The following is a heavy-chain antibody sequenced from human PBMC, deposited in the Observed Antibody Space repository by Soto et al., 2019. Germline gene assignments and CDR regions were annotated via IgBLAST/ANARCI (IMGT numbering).Heavy chain of an antibody. Sequence: QVQLQESGPGLVKPSETLSLTCTVSGGSLSTYYWSWLRQPPGKGLEWVSFIHHRGSLTRSSSSLSGRFAISLDTTSNQTTLKLTSVTASDTAVYYCASHGSGTYDYWGQGILVTVSS. D-gene: IGHD1-1*01. CDR3: ASHGSGTYDY. CDR2: IHHRGSLT. J-gene: IGHJ4*02. CDR1: GGSLSTYY. V-gene: IGHV4-59*08.